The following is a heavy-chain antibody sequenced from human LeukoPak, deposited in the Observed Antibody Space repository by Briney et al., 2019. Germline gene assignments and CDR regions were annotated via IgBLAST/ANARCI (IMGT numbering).Heavy chain of an antibody. Sequence: PSETLSLTCTVSGGSISSSSYYWGWIRQPPGKGLEWIGSIYYSGSTYYNPSLKSRVTISVDTSKNQFSLKLSSMTAADTAVYYCARLNSLGYWGQGTLVTVSS. D-gene: IGHD2/OR15-2a*01. CDR1: GGSISSSSYY. V-gene: IGHV4-39*07. J-gene: IGHJ4*02. CDR3: ARLNSLGY. CDR2: IYYSGST.